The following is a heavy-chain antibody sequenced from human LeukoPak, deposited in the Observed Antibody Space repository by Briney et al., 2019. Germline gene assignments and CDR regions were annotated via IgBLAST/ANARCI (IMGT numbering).Heavy chain of an antibody. D-gene: IGHD2-21*01. J-gene: IGHJ5*02. CDR3: ARDIPDRGFDP. CDR2: ISAYNGNT. CDR1: GGTFSSYA. V-gene: IGHV1-18*01. Sequence: ASVKVSCKASGGTFSSYAISWVRQAPGQGLEWMGWISAYNGNTNYAQKLQGRVTMTTDTSTSTAYMELRSLRSDDTAVYYCARDIPDRGFDPWGQGTLVNVSS.